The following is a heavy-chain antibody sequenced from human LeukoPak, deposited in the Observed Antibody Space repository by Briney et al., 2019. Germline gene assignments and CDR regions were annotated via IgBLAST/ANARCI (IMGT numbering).Heavy chain of an antibody. J-gene: IGHJ4*02. Sequence: GGSLRLSCAASGFTFSSYAMSWVRQAPGKGLEWVSAISGSGGSTYYADSVKGRFTISRDNSKNTLYLQMNSLRAEDTAVYYCARDLNYYGSGSFFDYWGQGTLVTVSS. CDR1: GFTFSSYA. V-gene: IGHV3-23*01. CDR2: ISGSGGST. D-gene: IGHD3-10*01. CDR3: ARDLNYYGSGSFFDY.